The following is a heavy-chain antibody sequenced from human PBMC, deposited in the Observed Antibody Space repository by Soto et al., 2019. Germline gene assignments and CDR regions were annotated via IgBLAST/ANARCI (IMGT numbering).Heavy chain of an antibody. CDR3: ARTRSAWSDFHYYSVDV. CDR1: GLPFISYG. D-gene: IGHD1-26*01. J-gene: IGHJ6*02. V-gene: IGHV3-30*03. Sequence: QVQLVESGGGVVQLGRSLIFSCAASGLPFISYGLHWVRQGPGNGLEWLAFISYDSTQTYYADSVKGRFTISRDNSNSDLYVQMNSLTGEDTAVYYCARTRSAWSDFHYYSVDVWGQGTTVTVSS. CDR2: ISYDSTQT.